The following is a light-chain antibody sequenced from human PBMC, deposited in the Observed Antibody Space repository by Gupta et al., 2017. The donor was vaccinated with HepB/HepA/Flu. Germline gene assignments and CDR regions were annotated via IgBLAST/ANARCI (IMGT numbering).Light chain of an antibody. CDR1: QSVGTY. CDR2: DAS. CDR3: QQRSDWPLFT. J-gene: IGKJ3*01. Sequence: EIVLTQSPATLSLSPGERATLSCRATQSVGTYLAWYQHKPGQAPGLLIYDASNRATGIPARFSGSGSGTDFTLTISSLEPEDFAVYYCQQRSDWPLFTFGPGTRVDIK. V-gene: IGKV3-11*01.